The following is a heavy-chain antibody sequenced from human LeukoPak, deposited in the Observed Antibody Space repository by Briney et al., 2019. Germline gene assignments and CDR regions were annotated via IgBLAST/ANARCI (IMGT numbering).Heavy chain of an antibody. D-gene: IGHD5-24*01. CDR2: ISSSGSTI. V-gene: IGHV3-48*03. J-gene: IGHJ4*02. CDR1: GFTFSSYE. CDR3: ARGMRWLQYEFDY. Sequence: SGGSLRLSCAASGFTFSSYEMNWVRQAPGKGLEWVSYISSSGSTIYYADSVKGRFTISRDNAKNSLYLQMNSLRAEDTAVYYCARGMRWLQYEFDYWGQGTLVTVSS.